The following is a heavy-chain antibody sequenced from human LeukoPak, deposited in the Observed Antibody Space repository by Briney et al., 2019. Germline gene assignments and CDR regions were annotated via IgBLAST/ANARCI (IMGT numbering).Heavy chain of an antibody. CDR3: ARPSRYSSSSGFGY. CDR2: INHSGST. V-gene: IGHV4-34*01. CDR1: GGPFSGYY. Sequence: SETLSLTCAVYGGPFSGYYWSWIRQPPGKGLEWIGEINHSGSTNYNPSLKSRVTISVDTSKNQFSLKLSSVTAADTAVYYCARPSRYSSSSGFGYWGQGTLVTVSS. D-gene: IGHD6-6*01. J-gene: IGHJ4*02.